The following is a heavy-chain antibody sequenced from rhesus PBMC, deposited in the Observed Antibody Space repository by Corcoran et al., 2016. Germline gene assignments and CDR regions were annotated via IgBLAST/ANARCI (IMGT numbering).Heavy chain of an antibody. CDR3: ARSPSSGWYEYYFDY. D-gene: IGHD6-31*01. J-gene: IGHJ4*01. CDR1: GGSISSNY. CDR2: IRSCGET. V-gene: IGHV4-160*01. Sequence: QVQLQQWGEGLVKPSETLSLTCAVYGGSISSNYWSWIRKPPGKGMGWIGRIRSCGETNYNPPLKSPVTISRDTDKNQFSLKLSAVTAADTAVYYCARSPSSGWYEYYFDYWGQGVLVTVSS.